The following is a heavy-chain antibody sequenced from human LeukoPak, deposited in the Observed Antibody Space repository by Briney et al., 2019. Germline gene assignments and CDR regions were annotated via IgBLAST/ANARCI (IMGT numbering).Heavy chain of an antibody. D-gene: IGHD5-18*01. CDR3: ARDVRGYSYGRSPFDY. CDR2: ISSSSSTI. CDR1: GFTFSSYS. V-gene: IGHV3-48*01. J-gene: IGHJ4*02. Sequence: GGSLRLSCAASGFTFSSYSMNWVRQAPGKGLEWVSYISSSSSTIYYADSVKGRFTISRDNAKNSLYLQMNSLRAEDTAVYYCARDVRGYSYGRSPFDYWGQGTLVTVSS.